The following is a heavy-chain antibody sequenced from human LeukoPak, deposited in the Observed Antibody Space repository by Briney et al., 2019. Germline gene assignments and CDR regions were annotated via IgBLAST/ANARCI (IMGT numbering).Heavy chain of an antibody. V-gene: IGHV4-34*01. D-gene: IGHD3-10*01. J-gene: IGHJ5*02. CDR3: ARETRARVTMVRGNWFDP. Sequence: SETLSLTCAVYGGSFSGYYWSWIRQPPGKGLEWIGEINHSGSTNYNPSLKSRVTISVDTSKNQFSLKLSSVTAADTAVYYCARETRARVTMVRGNWFDPWGQGTLVTVSS. CDR1: GGSFSGYY. CDR2: INHSGST.